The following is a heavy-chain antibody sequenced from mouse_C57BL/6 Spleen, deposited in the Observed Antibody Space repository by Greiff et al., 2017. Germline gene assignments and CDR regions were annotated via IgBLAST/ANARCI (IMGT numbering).Heavy chain of an antibody. J-gene: IGHJ3*01. CDR3: ASRGSRGGFAY. CDR1: GYTFTDYE. Sequence: QVQLQQSGAELVRPGASVTLSCKASGYTFTDYEMHWVKQTPVHGLEWIGAIDPETGGTTYNQKFKGKATLTADKSSSTAYMELRSLTSEDSAVYYCASRGSRGGFAYWGQGTLVTVSA. CDR2: IDPETGGT. D-gene: IGHD1-1*01. V-gene: IGHV1-15*01.